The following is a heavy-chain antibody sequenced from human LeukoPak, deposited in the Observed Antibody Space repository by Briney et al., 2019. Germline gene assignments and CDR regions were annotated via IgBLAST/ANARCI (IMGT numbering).Heavy chain of an antibody. CDR3: ARGGHDYGDDDFDY. CDR1: GGSFSGYY. J-gene: IGHJ4*02. D-gene: IGHD4-17*01. CDR2: INHSGST. Sequence: PSETLSLTCAVYGGSFSGYYWSWIRQPPGKGLEWIGEINHSGSTNYNPSLKSRVTISVDTSKNQFSLKLSSVTAADTAVYYCARGGHDYGDDDFDYWGQGTLVTVSS. V-gene: IGHV4-34*01.